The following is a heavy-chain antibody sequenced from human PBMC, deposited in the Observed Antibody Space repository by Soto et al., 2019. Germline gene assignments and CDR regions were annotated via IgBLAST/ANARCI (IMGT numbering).Heavy chain of an antibody. CDR1: GFTVSSYG. CDR3: ARVLGGYPNFDF. CDR2: ISYDGSDT. V-gene: IGHV3-30-3*01. D-gene: IGHD3-22*01. J-gene: IGHJ4*02. Sequence: QVPLVESGGGVVQPGRSLRLSCAASGFTVSSYGLHWVRQATGKGLEWLAFISYDGSDTFYADSVKGRFTISRDSSKNTLYLQMNSLRAEDTAVYYCARVLGGYPNFDFWVQGTLVTVSS.